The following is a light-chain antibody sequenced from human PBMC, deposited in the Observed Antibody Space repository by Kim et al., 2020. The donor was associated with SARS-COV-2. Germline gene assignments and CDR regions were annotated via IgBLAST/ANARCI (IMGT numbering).Light chain of an antibody. V-gene: IGKV3-20*01. CDR3: QQYGNSPIT. CDR1: QSVSSVY. CDR2: GAS. Sequence: EVVLTQSPGTLSLSPGERATLSCRASQSVSSVYLAWYQQKPGQAPRLVIYGASSRATGIPYRFSGGGSGTDFTLTISRLEPEDFAVYYCQQYGNSPITFGQGTRLEIK. J-gene: IGKJ5*01.